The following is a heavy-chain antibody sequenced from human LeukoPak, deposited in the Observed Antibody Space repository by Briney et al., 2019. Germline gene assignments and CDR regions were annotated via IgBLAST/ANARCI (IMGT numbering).Heavy chain of an antibody. D-gene: IGHD1-14*01. Sequence: GGSLRLSCAASGFTFRSYWMHWVRQAPGKGLVWVSRINFDGSSTSYADSVKGRFTISRDNAKNTLFLQMNSLRAEDTAVYYCAGDPENKDAFDIWGQGTMVTVSS. CDR2: INFDGSST. CDR1: GFTFRSYW. V-gene: IGHV3-74*01. J-gene: IGHJ3*02. CDR3: AGDPENKDAFDI.